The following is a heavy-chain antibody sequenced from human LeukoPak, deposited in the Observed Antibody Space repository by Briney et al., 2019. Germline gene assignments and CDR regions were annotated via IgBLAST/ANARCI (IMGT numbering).Heavy chain of an antibody. CDR3: ARGRNLAV. CDR2: IKEDGSEK. CDR1: GFTFSSYW. J-gene: IGHJ6*02. Sequence: PGGSLRLFCAASGFTFSSYWMSWVRQAPGKGLEWVANIKEDGSEKYYVDSVKGRFTISRDNAKKSLFLQMNSLRVEDTAVYYCARGRNLAVWGQGTTVTVSS. V-gene: IGHV3-7*01.